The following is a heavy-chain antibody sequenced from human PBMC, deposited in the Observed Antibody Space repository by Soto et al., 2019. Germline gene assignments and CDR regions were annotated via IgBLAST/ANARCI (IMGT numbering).Heavy chain of an antibody. CDR2: INPSGGST. Sequence: ASVTVSCQASGSTFTSYYMHWVRQAPGQGLEWMGIINPSGGSTSYAQKFQGRVTMTRDTSTSTVYMELSSLRSEDTAVYYCSLRWSGYYATFDYWGQGTLVTVSS. CDR1: GSTFTSYY. J-gene: IGHJ4*02. CDR3: SLRWSGYYATFDY. V-gene: IGHV1-46*01. D-gene: IGHD3-3*01.